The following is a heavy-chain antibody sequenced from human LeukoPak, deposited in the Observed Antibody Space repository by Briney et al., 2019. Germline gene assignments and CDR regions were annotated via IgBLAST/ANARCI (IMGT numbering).Heavy chain of an antibody. CDR3: ARRRDILTGYLFDY. CDR1: GFTFSSYS. Sequence: PGGSLRLSCAASGFTFSSYSMNWVRQAPGKGRKWVSSISSSSSYIYYADSVKGRFTISRDNAKNSLYLQMNSLRAEDTAVYYCARRRDILTGYLFDYWGQGTLVTVSP. D-gene: IGHD3-9*01. CDR2: ISSSSSYI. V-gene: IGHV3-21*01. J-gene: IGHJ4*02.